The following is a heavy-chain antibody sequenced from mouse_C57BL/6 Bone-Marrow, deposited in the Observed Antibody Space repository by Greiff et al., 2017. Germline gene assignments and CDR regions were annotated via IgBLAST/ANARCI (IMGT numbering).Heavy chain of an antibody. Sequence: QVQLKQPGAELVKPGASVKVSCKASGYTFTSYWMHWVKQRPGQGLEWIGRIHPSDSDTNYNQKFKGKATLTVDKSSSTAYMQLSSLTSEDSAVYYCAIGASNYVRAMDYWGQGTSVTVSS. CDR2: IHPSDSDT. CDR3: AIGASNYVRAMDY. J-gene: IGHJ4*01. CDR1: GYTFTSYW. D-gene: IGHD2-5*01. V-gene: IGHV1-74*01.